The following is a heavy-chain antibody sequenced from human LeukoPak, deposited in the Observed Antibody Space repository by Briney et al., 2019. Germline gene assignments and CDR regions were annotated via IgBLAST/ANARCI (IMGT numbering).Heavy chain of an antibody. D-gene: IGHD5-24*01. J-gene: IGHJ4*02. CDR3: TRVWLQYFDY. CDR1: GFTLSDHY. Sequence: GGSLRLSCAASGFTLSDHYMDWVRQAPGKGLEWIGRSRNKPNRYTTEYAASVKGRFTISRDDSKSIAYLQMNSLKTEDTAVYYCTRVWLQYFDYWGQGTLVTVSS. CDR2: SRNKPNRYTT. V-gene: IGHV3-72*01.